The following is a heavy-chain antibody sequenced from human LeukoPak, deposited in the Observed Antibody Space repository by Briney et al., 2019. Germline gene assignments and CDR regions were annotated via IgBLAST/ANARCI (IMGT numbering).Heavy chain of an antibody. CDR2: INPNSGGT. D-gene: IGHD3-3*01. CDR1: GYTFTGYY. V-gene: IGHV1-2*02. J-gene: IGHJ4*02. CDR3: AGAPAFGAVTPFDY. Sequence: ASVKVSCKASGYTFTGYYMHWVRQAPGQGLEWMGWINPNSGGTNYAQKFQGRVTMTRDTSISTAYMELSRLRSDDTAVYYCAGAPAFGAVTPFDYWGQGTLVTVSS.